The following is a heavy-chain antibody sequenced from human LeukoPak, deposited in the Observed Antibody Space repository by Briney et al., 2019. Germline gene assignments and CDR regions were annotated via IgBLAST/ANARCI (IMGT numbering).Heavy chain of an antibody. V-gene: IGHV3-30*18. CDR2: ISYDGSNK. D-gene: IGHD3-3*01. Sequence: AGGSLRLSCAASGFTFSSYGMHWVRQAPGKGLEWVAVISYDGSNKYYADSVKGRFTISRDNSKNTLYLQMNSLRAEDTVVYYCAKSYDLFDYWGQGTLVTVSS. CDR3: AKSYDLFDY. CDR1: GFTFSSYG. J-gene: IGHJ4*02.